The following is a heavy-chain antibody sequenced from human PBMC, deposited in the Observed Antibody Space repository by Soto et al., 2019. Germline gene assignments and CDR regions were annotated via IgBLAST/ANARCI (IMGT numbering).Heavy chain of an antibody. D-gene: IGHD6-13*01. CDR1: GFIFSNYW. Sequence: EVQLMESGGGLVQPGGSLRLSCAASGFIFSNYWMTWVRQAPGKGPEWVASIKEDGSDKKYADSVMGRLTISRDNAKSSMFLQMNSLRAEDTAVYYCARCGIEAPGTLTYWGQGTLVTVSS. CDR3: ARCGIEAPGTLTY. CDR2: IKEDGSDK. V-gene: IGHV3-7*05. J-gene: IGHJ4*02.